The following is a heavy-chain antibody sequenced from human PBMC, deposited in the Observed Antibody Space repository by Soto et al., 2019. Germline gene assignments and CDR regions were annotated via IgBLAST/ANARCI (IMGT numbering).Heavy chain of an antibody. CDR1: GFTFSSYG. J-gene: IGHJ5*02. V-gene: IGHV3-30*18. Sequence: GGSLRLSCAASGFTFSSYGMHWVRQAPGKGLEWVAVISYDGSNKYYADSVKGRFTISRDNSKNTLYLQMNSLRAEDTAVYYCAKDPTFVGSSWGNNWFDPWGQGTLVTAPQ. D-gene: IGHD6-13*01. CDR3: AKDPTFVGSSWGNNWFDP. CDR2: ISYDGSNK.